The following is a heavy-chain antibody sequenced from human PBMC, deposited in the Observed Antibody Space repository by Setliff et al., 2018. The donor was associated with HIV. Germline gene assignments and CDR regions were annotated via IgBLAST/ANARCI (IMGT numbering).Heavy chain of an antibody. D-gene: IGHD6-13*01. CDR3: AKDPYSSSWYVTIYYYYGMDV. CDR1: GFTFSSYG. CDR2: IRYDGSNK. V-gene: IGHV3-30*02. Sequence: PGGSLRLSCAASGFTFSSYGMHWVRQAPGKGLEWVAFIRYDGSNKYYADSVKGRFTISRDNSKNTLYLQMNSLRAEDTAVYYCAKDPYSSSWYVTIYYYYGMDVWGQGTTVTVSS. J-gene: IGHJ6*02.